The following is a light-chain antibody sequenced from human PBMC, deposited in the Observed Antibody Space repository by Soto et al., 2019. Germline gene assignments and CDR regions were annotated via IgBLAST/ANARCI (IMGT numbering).Light chain of an antibody. CDR3: QTWGSGIHVV. CDR1: SGHSSYA. J-gene: IGLJ2*01. Sequence: QPVLTQSPSASASLGASVKLTCTLSSGHSSYAIAWHQQQPEKGPRYLMRLNSDGSHSKGHGIPDRFSGSSSGAESYLTISSLQSEDEADYYCQTWGSGIHVVFGGGTKLTVL. CDR2: LNSDGSH. V-gene: IGLV4-69*01.